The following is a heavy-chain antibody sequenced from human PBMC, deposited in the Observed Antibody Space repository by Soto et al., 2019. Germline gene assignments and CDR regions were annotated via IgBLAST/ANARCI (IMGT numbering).Heavy chain of an antibody. Sequence: GGSLRLSCAASGCPFSNYAMTWVRQAPGKGLEWVSALSGSGVSTYYADSVMGRFTISRDNSKNTVYLQMNSLRAEDTAVYYCAKIESRFFYDSTGYYPFDYWGQGTLVTVSS. D-gene: IGHD3-22*01. CDR1: GCPFSNYA. V-gene: IGHV3-23*01. CDR3: AKIESRFFYDSTGYYPFDY. J-gene: IGHJ4*02. CDR2: LSGSGVST.